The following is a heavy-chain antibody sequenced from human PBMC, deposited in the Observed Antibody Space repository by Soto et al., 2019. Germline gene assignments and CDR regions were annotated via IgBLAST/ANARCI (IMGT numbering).Heavy chain of an antibody. V-gene: IGHV4-59*01. D-gene: IGHD6-13*01. CDR2: IYYSGST. J-gene: IGHJ4*02. CDR3: ARIAAAGPYFDY. Sequence: PSETLSLTCTVSGGSISSYYWSWIRQPPGKGLEWIGYIYYSGSTNYNPSLKSRVTISVDTSKNQFSLKLSSVTAADTAVYYCARIAAAGPYFDYWGQGTRVTIAS. CDR1: GGSISSYY.